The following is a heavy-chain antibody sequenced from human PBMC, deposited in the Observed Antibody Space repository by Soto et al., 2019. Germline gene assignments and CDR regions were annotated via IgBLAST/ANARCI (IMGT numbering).Heavy chain of an antibody. V-gene: IGHV3-21*01. CDR2: ISSSSSYI. CDR3: ARGRQVAVGNWYFDL. J-gene: IGHJ2*01. Sequence: EVQLVESGGGLVKPGGSLRLSCAASGFTFSSYSMNWVRQAPGKGLEWVSSISSSSSYIYYADSVKGRFTISRDNAKNSLYLQMNSLRAEDTAVYYSARGRQVAVGNWYFDLWGRGTLVTVSS. CDR1: GFTFSSYS. D-gene: IGHD6-19*01.